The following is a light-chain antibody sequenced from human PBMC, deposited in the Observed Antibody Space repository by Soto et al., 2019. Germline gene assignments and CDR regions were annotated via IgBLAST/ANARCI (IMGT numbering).Light chain of an antibody. J-gene: IGKJ2*01. CDR2: GAS. Sequence: EIVLTQSPGTLSLSPGERATLSCRASQSVSSSYLAWYQQKPGQAPRLLIYGASSRATGIPGRFSGSGSGTDVTLTISRLEPEDFAVYSCQQYGSSPYTFGQGTKLEIK. V-gene: IGKV3-20*01. CDR1: QSVSSSY. CDR3: QQYGSSPYT.